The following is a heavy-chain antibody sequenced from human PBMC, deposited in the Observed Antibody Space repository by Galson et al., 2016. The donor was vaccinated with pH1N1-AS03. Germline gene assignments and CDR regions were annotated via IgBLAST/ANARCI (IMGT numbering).Heavy chain of an antibody. V-gene: IGHV3-7*04. J-gene: IGHJ6*03. D-gene: IGHD6-25*01. CDR2: IKEDGSEK. Sequence: SLRLSCAASGFTFSSYWMSWVRQAPGKGLEWVANIKEDGSEKYYADSVKGRFTISRDNGKNSLYLQMNSLRAEDTAVYFCARAGIAASYFHYYYLDVWGKGATVTVSS. CDR3: ARAGIAASYFHYYYLDV. CDR1: GFTFSSYW.